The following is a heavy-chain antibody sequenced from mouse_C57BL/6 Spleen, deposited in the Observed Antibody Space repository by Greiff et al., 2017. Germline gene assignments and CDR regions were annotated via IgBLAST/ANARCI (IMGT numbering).Heavy chain of an antibody. CDR1: GYTFTSYW. CDR2: IDPSDSYT. Sequence: QVQLQQPGAELVMPGASVKLSCKASGYTFTSYWMHWVKQRPGQGLEWIGEIDPSDSYTNYNQKFKGKATLTVDTSSSTAYMQLSSLTSEASAVXDYARSGIPTVVYCYFDVWGTGTTVTVSS. CDR3: ARSGIPTVVYCYFDV. D-gene: IGHD1-1*01. V-gene: IGHV1-69*01. J-gene: IGHJ1*03.